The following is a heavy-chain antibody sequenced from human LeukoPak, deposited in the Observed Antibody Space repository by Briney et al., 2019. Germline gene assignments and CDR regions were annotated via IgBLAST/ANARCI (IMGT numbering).Heavy chain of an antibody. D-gene: IGHD4-11*01. CDR1: GFTFSSYA. V-gene: IGHV3-64*01. Sequence: GGSLRLSCVASGFTFSSYAMHWVRQAPGKGLEYVSAISSNGGSTYYANSVKGRFTISRDNSKNTLYLQMGSLRAEDMAVYYCARAFMTTVTTDYYYYYYMDVWGKGTTVTVSS. CDR2: ISSNGGST. J-gene: IGHJ6*03. CDR3: ARAFMTTVTTDYYYYYYMDV.